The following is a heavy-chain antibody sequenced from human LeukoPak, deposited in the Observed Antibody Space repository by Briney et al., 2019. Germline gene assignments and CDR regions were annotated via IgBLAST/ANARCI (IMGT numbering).Heavy chain of an antibody. CDR2: IYENGGTT. Sequence: QPGGSLRLSCVGSGFTFRSHAMSWVRQAPEKGLEFVSGIYENGGTTYYADSVKGRFSISRDNSKNTLYLQMNSLRAEDTAVYYCAKIKGIVGATDFDYWGQGTLVTVSS. D-gene: IGHD1-26*01. J-gene: IGHJ4*02. CDR3: AKIKGIVGATDFDY. V-gene: IGHV3-23*01. CDR1: GFTFRSHA.